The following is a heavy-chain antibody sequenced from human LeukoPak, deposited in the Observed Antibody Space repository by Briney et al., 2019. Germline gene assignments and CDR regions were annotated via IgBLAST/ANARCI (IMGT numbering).Heavy chain of an antibody. CDR1: GYTFTSYG. CDR3: ARARTSYVYFHYFNY. J-gene: IGHJ4*02. D-gene: IGHD5-18*01. Sequence: ASVKVSCKASGYTFTSYGISRVRQAPGQGLEWMGWISAYNGNTNYAQKLQGRVTMTTDTSTSTAYMELRSLRSDDTAVYYCARARTSYVYFHYFNYWAQGTLVTVSS. V-gene: IGHV1-18*04. CDR2: ISAYNGNT.